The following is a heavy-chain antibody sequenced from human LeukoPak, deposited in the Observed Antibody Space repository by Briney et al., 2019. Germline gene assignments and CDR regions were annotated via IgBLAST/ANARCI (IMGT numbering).Heavy chain of an antibody. CDR3: AREPDDFWSGPTRGYYFDY. CDR1: GYTFTSYG. D-gene: IGHD3-3*01. V-gene: IGHV1-18*01. Sequence: GASVKVSCKASGYTFTSYGISWVRQAPGQGLEWMGWISAYNGNTNYAQKLQGRVTMTTDTSTSTAYMELRSLRSDDTAVYYCAREPDDFWSGPTRGYYFDYWGQGTLVTVSS. J-gene: IGHJ4*02. CDR2: ISAYNGNT.